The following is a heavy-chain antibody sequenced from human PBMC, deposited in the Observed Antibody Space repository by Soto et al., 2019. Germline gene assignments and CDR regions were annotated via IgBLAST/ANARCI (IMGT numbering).Heavy chain of an antibody. CDR1: GFIFSSYA. CDR2: ISGSGGST. Sequence: PGGSLRLSCAASGFIFSSYAMSWVRQAPGKGLEWVSAISGSGGSTYYADSVKGRFTISRDNSKNTLYLQMNSLRAEDTAVYYASAVADSYYYYGMDVWGQGTTVTVSS. V-gene: IGHV3-23*01. J-gene: IGHJ6*02. CDR3: SAVADSYYYYGMDV. D-gene: IGHD6-19*01.